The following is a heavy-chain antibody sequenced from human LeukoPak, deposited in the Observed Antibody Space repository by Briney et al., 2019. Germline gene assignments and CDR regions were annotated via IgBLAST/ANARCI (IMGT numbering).Heavy chain of an antibody. CDR1: GASIKTYY. D-gene: IGHD1-14*01. Sequence: SETLSLTCNVSGASIKTYYWTWIRQPPGKGLEYIGYIYSRGSTNYNSSLKSRVTLSVDTSKNQCSLRLRSLTAADTGVYYCARVREGNHLHQFYLDSWGPGTLVTVSS. J-gene: IGHJ4*02. V-gene: IGHV4-59*01. CDR2: IYSRGST. CDR3: ARVREGNHLHQFYLDS.